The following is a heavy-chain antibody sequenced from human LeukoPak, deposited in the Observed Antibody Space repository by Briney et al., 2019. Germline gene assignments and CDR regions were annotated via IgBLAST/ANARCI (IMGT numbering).Heavy chain of an antibody. Sequence: SVNVSCKASGYTFTGYYMHWVRHDPGQGIEWMGSISPNSGGTNYAQKFQGRVTMTRATSNSTAYMEQSRLRTHDTALNYHTRGASIAAAGKGGCFDPWGQGNLVTVSS. D-gene: IGHD6-13*01. CDR2: ISPNSGGT. J-gene: IGHJ5*02. V-gene: IGHV1-2*02. CDR1: GYTFTGYY. CDR3: TRGASIAAAGKGGCFDP.